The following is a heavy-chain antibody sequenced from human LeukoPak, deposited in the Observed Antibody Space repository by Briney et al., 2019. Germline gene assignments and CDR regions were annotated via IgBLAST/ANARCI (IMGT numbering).Heavy chain of an antibody. D-gene: IGHD5-12*01. J-gene: IGHJ4*02. CDR1: GYSISSGYY. CDR3: ARVSKWLRLVDY. Sequence: SETLSLTCTVSGYSISSGYYWGWIRQPPGKGLEWIGSIYYSGSTYYNPSLKSRVTISVDTSKNQFSLKLSSVTAADTAVYYCARVSKWLRLVDYWGQGTLVTVSS. V-gene: IGHV4-38-2*02. CDR2: IYYSGST.